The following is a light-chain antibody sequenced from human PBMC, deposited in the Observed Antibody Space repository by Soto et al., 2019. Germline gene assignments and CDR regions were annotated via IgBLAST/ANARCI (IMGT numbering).Light chain of an antibody. CDR2: GVS. V-gene: IGLV2-14*01. CDR3: SSYTSSITHVV. Sequence: QPALTQPASVSGSPGQSITISCIGTSSDVGGYNYVSWYQQHPGKAPKVLIYGVSNRPSGISNRLSGSKSGNTASLTISGLQADDEGDYYCSSYTSSITHVVFGGGTKVTVL. J-gene: IGLJ2*01. CDR1: SSDVGGYNY.